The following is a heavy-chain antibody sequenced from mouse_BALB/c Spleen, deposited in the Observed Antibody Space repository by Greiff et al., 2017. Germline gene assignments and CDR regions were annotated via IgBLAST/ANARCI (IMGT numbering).Heavy chain of an antibody. CDR2: IDPSDSET. Sequence: VQLQQPGAELVKPGAPVKLSCKASGYTFTSYWMNWVKQRPGRGLEWIGRIDPSDSETHYNQKFKDKATLTVDKSSSTAYIQLSSLTSEDSAVYYCARYDYDGGYAMDYWGQGTSVTVSS. CDR3: ARYDYDGGYAMDY. V-gene: IGHV1-69*02. J-gene: IGHJ4*01. D-gene: IGHD2-4*01. CDR1: GYTFTSYW.